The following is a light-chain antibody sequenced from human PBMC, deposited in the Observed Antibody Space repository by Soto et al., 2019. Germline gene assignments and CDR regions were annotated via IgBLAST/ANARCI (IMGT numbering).Light chain of an antibody. CDR1: SSDVGGYNY. CDR2: EVS. J-gene: IGLJ1*01. V-gene: IGLV2-14*01. CDR3: SSYTSSSTLNV. Sequence: QSVLTQPACVSGSPGQSITISCTGTSSDVGGYNYVSWYQQHPGKAPKLMIYEVSNRPSGVSNRFSGSKSGNTASLTISGLQAEDEADYYCSSYTSSSTLNVFGTGTKVTVL.